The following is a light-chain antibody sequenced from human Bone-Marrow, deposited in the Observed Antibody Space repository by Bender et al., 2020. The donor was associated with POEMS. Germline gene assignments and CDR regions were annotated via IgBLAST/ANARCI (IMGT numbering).Light chain of an antibody. CDR2: DVT. CDR3: CSYAGNNTLV. Sequence: QSALTQPASVSGSPGQSVSISCTGINSDIGDYKYVSWYQQHPGKVPKLLIYDVTNRPSGVSHRFSGSKSGDTASLTISGLQAGDEADYYCCSYAGNNTLVFGGGTKLTVL. J-gene: IGLJ3*02. CDR1: NSDIGDYKY. V-gene: IGLV2-14*03.